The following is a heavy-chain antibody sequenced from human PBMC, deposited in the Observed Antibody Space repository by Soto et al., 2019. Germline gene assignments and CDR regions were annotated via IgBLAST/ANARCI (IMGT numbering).Heavy chain of an antibody. Sequence: PSETLSLTCTVSCGSIISGDYYWSWIRQPPGKGLEWIGYIYYSGSTYYNPSLKSRVTISVDTSKNQFSLKLSSVTAADTAVYYCARVRVDYYDSSGYYLFDYWGQGTLVTV. CDR2: IYYSGST. CDR3: ARVRVDYYDSSGYYLFDY. J-gene: IGHJ4*02. D-gene: IGHD3-22*01. CDR1: CGSIISGDYY. V-gene: IGHV4-30-4*01.